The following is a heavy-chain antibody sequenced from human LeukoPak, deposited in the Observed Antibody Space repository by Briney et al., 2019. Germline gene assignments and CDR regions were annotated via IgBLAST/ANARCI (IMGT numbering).Heavy chain of an antibody. V-gene: IGHV3-30*18. CDR1: GFTFSSYG. Sequence: SGRSLRLSCAASGFTFSSYGMHWVRQAPGKGLEWVAVISYDGSNKYYADSVKGRFTISRDNSKNTLYLQMNSLRAEDTAVYYCAKGRLTWYYYGSGSTFDYWGQGTLVTVSS. CDR3: AKGRLTWYYYGSGSTFDY. D-gene: IGHD3-10*01. CDR2: ISYDGSNK. J-gene: IGHJ4*02.